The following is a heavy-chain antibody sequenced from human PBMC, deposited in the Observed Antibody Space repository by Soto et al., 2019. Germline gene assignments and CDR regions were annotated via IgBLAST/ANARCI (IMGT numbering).Heavy chain of an antibody. CDR3: ARGIATGQLDP. CDR1: GYTFTRYT. V-gene: IGHV1-3*01. D-gene: IGHD2-15*01. Sequence: QVQLVQSGAEVKKPWASVKISCKASGYTFTRYTMNWVRQAPGQRLEWMGWINPDNGNTNSSQKFQDRVIITRDTSASTAYMDLSSLRSEDTAVYYCARGIATGQLDPWGQGTLVTVSS. J-gene: IGHJ5*02. CDR2: INPDNGNT.